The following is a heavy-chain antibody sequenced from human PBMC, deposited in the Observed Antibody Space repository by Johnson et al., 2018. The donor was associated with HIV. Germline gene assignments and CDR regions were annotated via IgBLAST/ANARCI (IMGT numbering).Heavy chain of an antibody. J-gene: IGHJ3*02. D-gene: IGHD5-18*01. Sequence: QVQLVESGGGLVKPRGSLRLSCAASGFTFSDYYMSWIRQAPGKGLEWVSYISSSGSTIYYADSVKGRFTISRDNSKNTLYLQMNSLRAEDTAVYYWAKDVVGIQLLGAFDIWGQGTMVTVSS. CDR3: AKDVVGIQLLGAFDI. CDR1: GFTFSDYY. V-gene: IGHV3-11*04. CDR2: ISSSGSTI.